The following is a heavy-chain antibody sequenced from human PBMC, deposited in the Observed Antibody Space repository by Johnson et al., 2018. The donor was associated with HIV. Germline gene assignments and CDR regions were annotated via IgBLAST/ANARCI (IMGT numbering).Heavy chain of an antibody. CDR2: ISWNSG. Sequence: VQLVESGGGLVQPGRSLRLACAASGFTFHEYAMHWVRQTPGKGLEWVSGISWNSGSVGSVRGRFTISRDNSKNTVYLQMNSLRPEDTAVYYCAKDGGSYGGAFDIWGQGTMVTVSS. J-gene: IGHJ3*02. V-gene: IGHV3-9*01. CDR3: AKDGGSYGGAFDI. D-gene: IGHD1-26*01. CDR1: GFTFHEYA.